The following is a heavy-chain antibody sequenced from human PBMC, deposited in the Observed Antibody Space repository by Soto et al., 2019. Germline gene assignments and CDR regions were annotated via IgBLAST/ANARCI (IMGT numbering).Heavy chain of an antibody. CDR3: ARVFEGGELSLYPDY. CDR2: IYYSGST. Sequence: ENLCLTRTLSAGSISSYHSNCIRQPPGKGLESIGYIYYSGSTNYNPSPKSRVTISVDTSKNQVSLKLSSVTAAYTAVYYCARVFEGGELSLYPDYWGEGTLVTVS. CDR1: AGSISSYH. D-gene: IGHD3-16*02. V-gene: IGHV4-59*08. J-gene: IGHJ4*02.